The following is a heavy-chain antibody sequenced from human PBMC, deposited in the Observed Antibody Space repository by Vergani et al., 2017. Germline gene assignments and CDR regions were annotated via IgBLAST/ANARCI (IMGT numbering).Heavy chain of an antibody. Sequence: QVQLVESGGGVVQPGRSLRLSCAASGFTFSNFGMHWVRQAPGKGLAWVAIISYDGSYKYFADSVKGRFTISRDNSKNTLYLQMSSLRAEDTAVYYCAKANAAILDYWGQGALVTVSS. CDR3: AKANAAILDY. J-gene: IGHJ4*02. V-gene: IGHV3-30*18. CDR2: ISYDGSYK. CDR1: GFTFSNFG. D-gene: IGHD2-2*02.